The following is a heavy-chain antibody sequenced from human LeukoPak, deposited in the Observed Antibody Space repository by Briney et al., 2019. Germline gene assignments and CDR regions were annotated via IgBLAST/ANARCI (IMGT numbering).Heavy chain of an antibody. CDR3: ARSITMVRGVITYYFDY. CDR2: IYYSGST. D-gene: IGHD3-10*01. CDR1: GGSISSGGYY. J-gene: IGHJ4*01. Sequence: PSQTLSLTCTVSGGSISSGGYYWSWIRQHPGKGLEWIGYIYYSGSTYYNPSLKSRVTISVDTSKNQFSLKLSSVTAADTAVYYCARSITMVRGVITYYFDYWGQEPWSPFPQ. V-gene: IGHV4-31*03.